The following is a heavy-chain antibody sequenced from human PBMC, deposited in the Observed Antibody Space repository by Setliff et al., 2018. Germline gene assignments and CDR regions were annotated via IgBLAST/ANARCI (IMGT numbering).Heavy chain of an antibody. D-gene: IGHD2-2*01. J-gene: IGHJ4*02. Sequence: PGESLKISCKGSGNSFTNYWIGWVRQMPGKGLEWMGIIYPGDSNTRYSPPFQGQGTISADKAINTAYLQWNSLQASDTAMYYCARQGCSSTSCHSIDYWGQGTLVTVSS. CDR2: IYPGDSNT. CDR3: ARQGCSSTSCHSIDY. CDR1: GNSFTNYW. V-gene: IGHV5-51*01.